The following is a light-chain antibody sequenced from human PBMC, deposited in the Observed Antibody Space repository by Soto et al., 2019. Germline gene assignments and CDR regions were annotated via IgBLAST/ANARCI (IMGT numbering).Light chain of an antibody. CDR3: QQANSFPPT. CDR2: AAS. CDR1: QDISTW. J-gene: IGKJ5*01. V-gene: IGKV1D-12*01. Sequence: DIQMTQSPSSVSASVGDRVTITCRASQDISTWLAWYQQKPGKASKLLIYAASSLQSGVPSRFSGSGSGTDFTLTISSLQPEDFATYYCQQANSFPPTFGQGTRLEIK.